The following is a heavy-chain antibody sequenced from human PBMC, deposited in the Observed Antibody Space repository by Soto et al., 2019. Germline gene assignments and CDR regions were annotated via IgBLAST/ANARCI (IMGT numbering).Heavy chain of an antibody. CDR1: GFTFSSYA. CDR3: ARDKGAAPFLRLYYYYYRMDV. J-gene: IGHJ6*02. V-gene: IGHV3-30-3*01. D-gene: IGHD6-6*01. CDR2: ISYDGSNK. Sequence: GGSLRLSCAASGFTFSSYAMHWVRQAPGKGLEWVAVISYDGSNKYYADSVKGRFTISRDNSKNTLYLQMNSLRAEDTAVYYCARDKGAAPFLRLYYYYYRMDVWGQGTTVTVSS.